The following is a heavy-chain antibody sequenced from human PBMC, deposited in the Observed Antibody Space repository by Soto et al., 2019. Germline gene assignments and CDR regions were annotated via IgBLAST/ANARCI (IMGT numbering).Heavy chain of an antibody. V-gene: IGHV1-69*01. CDR3: ARAGYCSSTSCYLDYYYYYYGMDV. CDR1: GGTFSSYA. D-gene: IGHD2-2*01. J-gene: IGHJ6*02. CDR2: IIPIFGTA. Sequence: QVQLVQSGAEVKKPGSSVKVSCKASGGTFSSYAISWVRQAPGQGLEWMGGIIPIFGTANYAQKFQGRVTFTADESTSTAYMELSSLRSEDTAVYYCARAGYCSSTSCYLDYYYYYYGMDVWGQGTTVTVSS.